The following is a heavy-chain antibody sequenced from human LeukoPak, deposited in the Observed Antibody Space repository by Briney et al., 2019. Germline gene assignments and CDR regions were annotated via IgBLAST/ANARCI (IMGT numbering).Heavy chain of an antibody. J-gene: IGHJ4*02. CDR2: IYHSGST. CDR1: GGTISTYY. D-gene: IGHD5-12*01. CDR3: ARGGGYASPIGY. V-gene: IGHV4-59*01. Sequence: SETLSLTCTLSGGTISTYYWSWIRQPPGKGLEWIGYIYHSGSTNYNPSLKSRVTISVDTSKNKSSLKLSSVTAADTAVYYCARGGGYASPIGYWGQGALVTVSS.